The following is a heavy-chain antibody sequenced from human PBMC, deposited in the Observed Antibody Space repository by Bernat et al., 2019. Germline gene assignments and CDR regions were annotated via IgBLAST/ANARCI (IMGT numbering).Heavy chain of an antibody. CDR2: IYSSGST. CDR1: GGSISSFY. D-gene: IGHD3-9*01. J-gene: IGHJ6*02. V-gene: IGHV4-59*01. Sequence: QVQLQESGPGLVKPSETLSLTCTVSGGSISSFYWSWIRQPPGKGLEWIGYIYSSGSTNYNPSLKSRVTISVDTSKNQFSLKLNSVTAADTAVYYCARQGDMYYYGMVVWGQGTTVTVSS. CDR3: ARQGDMYYYGMVV.